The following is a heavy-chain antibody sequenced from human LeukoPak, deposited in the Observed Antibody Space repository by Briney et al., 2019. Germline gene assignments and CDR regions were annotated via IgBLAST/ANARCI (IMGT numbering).Heavy chain of an antibody. Sequence: PSETLSLTCAVYGGSFSGYYWSWIRQPPGKGLEWIGEINHSGSTNYNPSLKSRVTISVDTSKNQFSLKLSSVTAADTAVYYCATGTIFGVVDDAFDIWGQGTMVTVSS. CDR2: INHSGST. D-gene: IGHD3-3*01. J-gene: IGHJ3*02. CDR1: GGSFSGYY. V-gene: IGHV4-34*01. CDR3: ATGTIFGVVDDAFDI.